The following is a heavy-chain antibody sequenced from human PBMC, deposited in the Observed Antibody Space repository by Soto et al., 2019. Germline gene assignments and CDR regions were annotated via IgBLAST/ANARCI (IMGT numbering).Heavy chain of an antibody. CDR2: ISAYNGNT. V-gene: IGHV1-18*01. Sequence: ASVKVSCKASGYTFTSYGISWVRQAPAQGLEWMGWISAYNGNTNYAQKLQGRVTMTTDTSTSTAYMELRSLRSDDTAVYYCARVEVFGYSSSAGFDYWGQGTLVTVSS. CDR1: GYTFTSYG. D-gene: IGHD6-6*01. J-gene: IGHJ4*02. CDR3: ARVEVFGYSSSAGFDY.